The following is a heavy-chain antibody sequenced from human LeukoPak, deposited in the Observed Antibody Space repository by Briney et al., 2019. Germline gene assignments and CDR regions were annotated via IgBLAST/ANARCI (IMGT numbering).Heavy chain of an antibody. J-gene: IGHJ5*02. Sequence: PSETLSLTCTVSGGSISSYYWSWIRQPAGKGLEWIGRIYTSGSTNYNPSLKSRVTMSVDTSRNQFSLKLSSVTAADTAVYYCAREAAYYDSSGYYNNWFDPWGQGTLVTVSS. CDR1: GGSISSYY. CDR3: AREAAYYDSSGYYNNWFDP. V-gene: IGHV4-4*07. D-gene: IGHD3-22*01. CDR2: IYTSGST.